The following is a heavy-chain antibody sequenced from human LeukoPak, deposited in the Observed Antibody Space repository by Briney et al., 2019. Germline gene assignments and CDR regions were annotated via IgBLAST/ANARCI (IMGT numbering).Heavy chain of an antibody. J-gene: IGHJ2*01. CDR1: GDSISSHY. D-gene: IGHD4-17*01. CDR2: IFYGGDT. CDR3: ARRNYGDYRYWYFDL. Sequence: PSETLSLTCTVSGDSISSHYWSWIRQPPGKELEWIGYIFYGGDTSYNPSLKSRSTISLDTSKNQFSLNLTSVTAPDTAVYYCARRNYGDYRYWYFDLWGRGTLVTVSS. V-gene: IGHV4-59*08.